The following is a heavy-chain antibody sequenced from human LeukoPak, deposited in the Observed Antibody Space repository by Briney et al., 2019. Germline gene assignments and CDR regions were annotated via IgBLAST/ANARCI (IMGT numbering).Heavy chain of an antibody. D-gene: IGHD3-22*01. CDR3: AKEKARNYYDSSGYGY. Sequence: GRSLRLSCAASGFTFSSYGMHWVRQAPGKGLEWVAVIWYDGSNKYYADSVKGRFTISRDNSKNTLYLQMNSLRAEDTAVYYCAKEKARNYYDSSGYGYWGQGTLVTVS. J-gene: IGHJ4*02. V-gene: IGHV3-33*06. CDR1: GFTFSSYG. CDR2: IWYDGSNK.